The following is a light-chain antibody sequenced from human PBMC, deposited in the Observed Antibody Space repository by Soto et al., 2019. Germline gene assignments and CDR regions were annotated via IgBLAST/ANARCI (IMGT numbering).Light chain of an antibody. J-gene: IGKJ5*01. CDR2: AAS. Sequence: DSVTMTRWTSQTISTYLNWYQHKPGKAPEVLIYAASNLQSGVPSRFSGSGSGTDFTLTISSLQPADSATYYCQQSYRTPITFGQGTRLEIK. CDR3: QQSYRTPIT. CDR1: QTISTY. V-gene: IGKV1-39*01.